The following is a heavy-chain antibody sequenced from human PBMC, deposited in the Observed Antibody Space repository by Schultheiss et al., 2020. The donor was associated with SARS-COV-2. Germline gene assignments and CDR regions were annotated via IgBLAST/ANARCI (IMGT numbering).Heavy chain of an antibody. V-gene: IGHV3-30*01. CDR2: ITYDGSNK. D-gene: IGHD6-19*01. J-gene: IGHJ6*02. CDR1: GFTFSSYA. Sequence: GGSLRLSCAASGFTFSSYAMHWVRQAPGKGLEWVAVITYDGSNKYYADSVKGRFTISRDNSKNTLYLQMNSLRAEDTAVYYCARDGVAGPYYYYYCMDVWGQGTTVTVSS. CDR3: ARDGVAGPYYYYYCMDV.